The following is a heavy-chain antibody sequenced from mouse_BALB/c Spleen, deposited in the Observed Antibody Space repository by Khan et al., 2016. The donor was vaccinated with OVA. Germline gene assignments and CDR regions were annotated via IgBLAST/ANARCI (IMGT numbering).Heavy chain of an antibody. CDR2: INPITGYT. CDR1: GYTFTSYW. J-gene: IGHJ3*01. Sequence: QVQLKQSGAELAKPGASVKMSCKASGYTFTSYWMHWVKQRPGQGLVWIGYINPITGYTDYNQRFKDKATLTADKSSSTAYMQLSSLTSEASAVSYCARAGVYDGYYAWCAYWGQGTLVTVSA. CDR3: ARAGVYDGYYAWCAY. D-gene: IGHD2-3*01. V-gene: IGHV1-7*01.